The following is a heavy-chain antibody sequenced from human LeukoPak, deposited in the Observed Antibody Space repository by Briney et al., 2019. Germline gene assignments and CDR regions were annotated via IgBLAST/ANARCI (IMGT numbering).Heavy chain of an antibody. J-gene: IGHJ4*02. Sequence: SQTLSLTCTVSGGSISSGGYYWSWIRQHPGKGLEWIGYIYYSGSTYYNPSLKSRVTISVDTSKNQFSLKLSSVTAADTAVYYCAREVAVAGTPYYFDYWGQGTLVTVSP. CDR1: GGSISSGGYY. D-gene: IGHD6-19*01. CDR2: IYYSGST. V-gene: IGHV4-31*03. CDR3: AREVAVAGTPYYFDY.